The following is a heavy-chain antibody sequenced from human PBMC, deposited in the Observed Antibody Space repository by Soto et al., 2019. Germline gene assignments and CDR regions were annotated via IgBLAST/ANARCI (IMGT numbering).Heavy chain of an antibody. D-gene: IGHD4-17*01. CDR3: AREGGDLNWFDP. CDR2: ISSSSTI. CDR1: GFTFSSYS. J-gene: IGHJ5*02. V-gene: IGHV3-48*01. Sequence: EVQLVESGGGLVQPGGSLRLSCAASGFTFSSYSMNWVRQAPGKGLEWVSYISSSSTIYYADSVKGRFPISRDNAKNSLYLQMNSLRAEDTAVYYCAREGGDLNWFDPWGQGTLVTVSS.